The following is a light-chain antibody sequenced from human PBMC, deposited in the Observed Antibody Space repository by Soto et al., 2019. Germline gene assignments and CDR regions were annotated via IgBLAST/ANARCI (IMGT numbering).Light chain of an antibody. J-gene: IGLJ2*01. CDR2: ENY. V-gene: IGLV1-51*02. CDR1: ASNIGNNY. Sequence: QSVLTQPPSLSAAPGQKVSISCAGSASNIGNNYVSWYQQLPGTAPKLLIYENYERPSGIPDRFSGSKSGTSATLGITGLQPRDEADYYCGAWDNSLTGGVFGGGTKLTVL. CDR3: GAWDNSLTGGV.